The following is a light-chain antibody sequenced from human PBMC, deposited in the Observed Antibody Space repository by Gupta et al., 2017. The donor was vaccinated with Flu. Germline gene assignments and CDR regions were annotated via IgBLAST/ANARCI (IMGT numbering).Light chain of an antibody. Sequence: STGQTASITCSRVTLGYKSVLWYQQKLGQSPVVVIYEDNKRPSGIPERFSGSNSGNIATLTISGTEAMDEADYYCQVWDNNSVIFGGGTKVTVL. CDR1: TLGYKS. CDR3: QVWDNNSVI. CDR2: EDN. J-gene: IGLJ2*01. V-gene: IGLV3-1*01.